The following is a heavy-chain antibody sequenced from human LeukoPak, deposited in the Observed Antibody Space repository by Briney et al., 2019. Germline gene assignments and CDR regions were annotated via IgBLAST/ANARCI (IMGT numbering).Heavy chain of an antibody. CDR1: GFTFSSYA. CDR3: ARDSQPDSSGWYMDN. CDR2: ISYDGSNK. J-gene: IGHJ4*02. D-gene: IGHD6-19*01. V-gene: IGHV3-30-3*01. Sequence: AGSLTLSCAAYGFTFSSYAMHRVRQAPGHELKWVAVISYDGSNKYYADYVKGRFTISRDNSTNTLYLQMNSLRAEDTAVYYRARDSQPDSSGWYMDNWGQGTLVTVSS.